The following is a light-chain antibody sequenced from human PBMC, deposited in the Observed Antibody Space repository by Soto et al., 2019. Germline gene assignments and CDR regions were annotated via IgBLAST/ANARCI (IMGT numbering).Light chain of an antibody. V-gene: IGLV2-11*01. CDR1: SSDVGGYNY. Sequence: QSVLTQPRSVSGSPGQSVTISCTGTSSDVGGYNYVSWYQQHPGKAPKLVIYDVSKRPSGVPDRFSGSKSGNTASLTVSGLQAEDEADYSCCSYAVTYNQWVFGGGTKLNVL. CDR2: DVS. CDR3: CSYAVTYNQWV. J-gene: IGLJ3*02.